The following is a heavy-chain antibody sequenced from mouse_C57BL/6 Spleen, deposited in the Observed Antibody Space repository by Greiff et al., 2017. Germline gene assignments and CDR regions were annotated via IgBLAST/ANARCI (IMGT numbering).Heavy chain of an antibody. D-gene: IGHD2-3*01. CDR3: ARALGWLPYFDY. CDR2: IHPNSGST. Sequence: QVQLKQPGAELVKPGASVKLSCKASGYTFTSYWMHWVKQRPGQGLEWIGMIHPNSGSTNYNEKFKSKATLTVDKSSSTAYMQLSSLTSEDSAVYYCARALGWLPYFDYWGQGTTLTVSS. J-gene: IGHJ2*01. V-gene: IGHV1-64*01. CDR1: GYTFTSYW.